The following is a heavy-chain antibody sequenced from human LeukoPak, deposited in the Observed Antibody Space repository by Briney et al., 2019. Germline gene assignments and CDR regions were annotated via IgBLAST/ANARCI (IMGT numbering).Heavy chain of an antibody. J-gene: IGHJ4*02. CDR2: ITTSSSYI. CDR3: ARDLGGYSYGSHFDY. Sequence: PGGSLRLSCAASGFAFSTYYMNWVRQAPGKGLEWVSSITTSSSYIYYADSVKGRITISRDNAKNSLYLQMNSLRAEDTAVYYCARDLGGYSYGSHFDYWGQGTLVTVSS. D-gene: IGHD5-18*01. V-gene: IGHV3-21*01. CDR1: GFAFSTYY.